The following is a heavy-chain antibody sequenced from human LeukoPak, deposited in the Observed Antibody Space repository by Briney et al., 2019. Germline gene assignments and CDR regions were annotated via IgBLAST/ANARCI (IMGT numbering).Heavy chain of an antibody. CDR1: GFTFSNYN. CDR2: ISSSSSYI. D-gene: IGHD3-16*01. V-gene: IGHV3-21*04. CDR3: ARDLGGDY. J-gene: IGHJ4*02. Sequence: PGGSLRLSCAASGFTFSNYNMNWVRQAPGKGLEWVSSISSSSSYIYYADSVKGRFTISRNNAKNTLYLQMNSLRAEDTAVYYCARDLGGDYWGQGTLVTVSS.